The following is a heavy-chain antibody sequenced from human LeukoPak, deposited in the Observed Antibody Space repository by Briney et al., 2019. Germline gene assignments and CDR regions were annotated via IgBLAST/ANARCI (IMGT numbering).Heavy chain of an antibody. CDR2: INHSGST. J-gene: IGHJ6*03. V-gene: IGHV4-34*01. CDR3: ASSPGPSYYYYYYMDV. CDR1: GGSFSGYY. Sequence: SETLSLTCAVYGGSFSGYYWSWIRQPPGKGLEWIGEINHSGSTNYNPSLKSRVTISVDTSKNQFSLKLSSVTAADTAVYYCASSPGPSYYYYYYMDVWGKGTTVTVSS.